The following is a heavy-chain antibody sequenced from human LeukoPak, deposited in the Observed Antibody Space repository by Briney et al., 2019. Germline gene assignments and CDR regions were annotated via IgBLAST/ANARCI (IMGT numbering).Heavy chain of an antibody. J-gene: IGHJ6*03. CDR1: GFTFSSYA. CDR3: AKVYVGAGSDYYHMDV. CDR2: ISGSGGST. Sequence: AGGSLRLSCAASGFTFSSYAMSWVRQAPGKGLEWVSTISGSGGSTYYADSVKGRFTISRDNSKNTLYLQMNSLRAEDTAVYYCAKVYVGAGSDYYHMDVWGKGTTVTVSS. D-gene: IGHD3-10*01. V-gene: IGHV3-23*01.